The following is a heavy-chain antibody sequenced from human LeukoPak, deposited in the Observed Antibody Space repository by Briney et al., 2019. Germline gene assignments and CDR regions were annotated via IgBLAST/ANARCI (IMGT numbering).Heavy chain of an antibody. CDR2: IYTSGSP. V-gene: IGHV4-4*07. CDR1: GGSISNYY. Sequence: PSETLSLTCTVSGGSISNYYWSWLRQPAGKGLEWIGHIYTSGSPNYNPSLKSRVTMSVDASKNQFSLKLSSVTAADTAVYYCARQNYDSSAYSLPDYYLDIWGKGTTVTISS. D-gene: IGHD3-22*01. CDR3: ARQNYDSSAYSLPDYYLDI. J-gene: IGHJ6*03.